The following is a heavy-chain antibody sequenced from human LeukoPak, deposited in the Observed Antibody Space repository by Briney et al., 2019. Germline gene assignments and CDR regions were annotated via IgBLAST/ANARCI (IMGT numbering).Heavy chain of an antibody. J-gene: IGHJ4*02. D-gene: IGHD2-21*01. CDR3: ITPLPYSAQ. CDR1: GFTFSSYS. Sequence: PGGSLRLACAVSGFTFSSYSMNWVRQAPGKGLEWVGRIKPKTDGETTEYAAPVKGRFSISRDDSKNMLYLQMNSLKTEDTAVYYCITPLPYSAQGGQGTLVTVSS. V-gene: IGHV3-15*07. CDR2: IKPKTDGETT.